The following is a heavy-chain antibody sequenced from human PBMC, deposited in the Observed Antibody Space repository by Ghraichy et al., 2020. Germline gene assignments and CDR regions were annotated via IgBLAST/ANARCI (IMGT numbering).Heavy chain of an antibody. J-gene: IGHJ3*02. CDR1: GFGFSRHW. V-gene: IGHV3-7*01. CDR2: IKGDESET. Sequence: GESLNISCAASGFGFSRHWMSLVRQAQGKGLEWVANIKGDESETYYVDSVKGRFTISRDNAKNVLFLQMNTLRAEDTAVYYCAKEVGYYDFWYGYSDAFDIWGQGTKVTISS. CDR3: AKEVGYYDFWYGYSDAFDI. D-gene: IGHD3-3*01.